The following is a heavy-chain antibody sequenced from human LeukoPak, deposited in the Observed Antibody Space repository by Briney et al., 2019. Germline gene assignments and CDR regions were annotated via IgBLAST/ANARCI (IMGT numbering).Heavy chain of an antibody. Sequence: PSETLSLTCTVSGGSISSSSYYWGWIRQPPGKGLEWIGSIYYSGSTYYDPSLKSRVTISVDTSKNQFSLKLSSVTAADTAVYYCARDQAYYYGSGSYYIGGFDIWGQGTMVTVSS. V-gene: IGHV4-39*07. CDR1: GGSISSSSYY. CDR2: IYYSGST. CDR3: ARDQAYYYGSGSYYIGGFDI. D-gene: IGHD3-10*01. J-gene: IGHJ3*02.